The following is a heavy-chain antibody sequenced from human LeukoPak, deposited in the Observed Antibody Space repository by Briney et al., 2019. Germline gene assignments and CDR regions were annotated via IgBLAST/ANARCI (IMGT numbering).Heavy chain of an antibody. CDR2: LHSDGAT. Sequence: GGSLRLSCVVSGFTFKNCAMSWVRQAPGKGLQWVSILHSDGATYYADSVKGRFTISRDNSRSTLYLQMNSLRAEDTAVYFCARVAYYRVTADQITDAFDVWGHGTVVTVSS. J-gene: IGHJ3*01. CDR1: GFTFKNCA. D-gene: IGHD2-21*02. CDR3: ARVAYYRVTADQITDAFDV. V-gene: IGHV3-66*01.